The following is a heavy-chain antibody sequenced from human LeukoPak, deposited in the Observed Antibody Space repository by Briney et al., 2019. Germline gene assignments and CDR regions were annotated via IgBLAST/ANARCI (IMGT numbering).Heavy chain of an antibody. CDR3: ARSQKQLVPTRRSDPPTINFDY. V-gene: IGHV4-39*07. CDR2: IYYSGST. CDR1: GGSISSSSYY. Sequence: SETLSLTCTVSGGSISSSSYYWGWIRQPPGKGLEWIGSIYYSGSTYYNPSLKSRVTISVDTSKNQFSLKLSSVTAADTAVYYCARSQKQLVPTRRSDPPTINFDYWGQGTLVTVSS. J-gene: IGHJ4*02. D-gene: IGHD6-13*01.